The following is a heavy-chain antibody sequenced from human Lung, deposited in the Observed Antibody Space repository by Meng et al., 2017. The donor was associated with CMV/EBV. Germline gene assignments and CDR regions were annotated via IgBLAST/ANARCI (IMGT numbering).Heavy chain of an antibody. J-gene: IGHJ4*02. D-gene: IGHD2-21*02. V-gene: IGHV4-4*02. Sequence: AQVQEPGPGLVKPSGTLSLTCAVSGGSISRSNWWRWVRQPPGKGLEGIGEIYHSGSTNYNPSLKSRVTISVDKSKNQFSLKLSSVTAADTAVYYCARVVTALWGYYFDYWGQGTLVTVSS. CDR1: GGSISRSNW. CDR2: IYHSGST. CDR3: ARVVTALWGYYFDY.